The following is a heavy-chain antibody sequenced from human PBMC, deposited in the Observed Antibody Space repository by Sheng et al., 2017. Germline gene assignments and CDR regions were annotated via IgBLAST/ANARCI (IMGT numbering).Heavy chain of an antibody. CDR1: GYTFTSYG. V-gene: IGHV1-18*01. D-gene: IGHD2-15*01. CDR3: ARRYCSGGSCYPNWFDP. CDR2: ISAYNGNT. J-gene: IGHJ5*02. Sequence: QVQLVQSGAEVKKPGASVKVSCKASGYTFTSYGISWVRQAPGQGLEWMGWISAYNGNTNYAQKLQGRVTMTTDTSTSTAYMELRSLRSDDTAVYYCARRYCSGGSCYPNWFDPWGQGTLVTVSS.